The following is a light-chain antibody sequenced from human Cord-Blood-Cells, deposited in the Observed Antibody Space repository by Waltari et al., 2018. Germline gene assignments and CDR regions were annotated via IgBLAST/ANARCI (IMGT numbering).Light chain of an antibody. CDR2: LGS. V-gene: IGKV2-28*01. CDR1: HSLLHSNGYNY. CDR3: MQALQTIFT. J-gene: IGKJ3*01. Sequence: DIVMTQSPLSLPVTPGEPASISCRPSHSLLHSNGYNYLDWYLQKPGQSPQLLIYLGSNRASGVPDRFSGSGSGTDFTLKISRVEAEDVGVYYCMQALQTIFTFGPGTKVDIK.